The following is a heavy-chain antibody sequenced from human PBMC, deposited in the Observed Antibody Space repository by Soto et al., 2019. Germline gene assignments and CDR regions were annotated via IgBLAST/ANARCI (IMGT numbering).Heavy chain of an antibody. Sequence: WGSRRLSCAASGFPFSSYWMHWVRQAPGKGLVWVSRINIDGSSTSYADSVKGRFTISRDNSKNPLSLQMISLRAEDTAVYYCARDPHGDGGVENWGQGTMVNVSA. V-gene: IGHV3-74*01. CDR2: INIDGSST. J-gene: IGHJ4*02. D-gene: IGHD4-17*01. CDR1: GFPFSSYW. CDR3: ARDPHGDGGVEN.